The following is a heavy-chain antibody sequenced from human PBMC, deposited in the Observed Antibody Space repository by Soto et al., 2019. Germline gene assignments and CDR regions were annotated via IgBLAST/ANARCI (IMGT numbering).Heavy chain of an antibody. J-gene: IGHJ4*02. CDR1: GGTFSSYT. CDR2: IIPILGIA. CDR3: ARDTGRGAIAAAGVYFDY. V-gene: IGHV1-69*08. Sequence: QVQLVQSGAEVKKPGSSVKVSCKASGGTFSSYTISWVRQAPGQGLEWMGRIIPILGIANYAQKFQGRVTITADKSPSKAYMELSRLRSEDTAVYYCARDTGRGAIAAAGVYFDYWGQGTLVTVSS. D-gene: IGHD6-13*01.